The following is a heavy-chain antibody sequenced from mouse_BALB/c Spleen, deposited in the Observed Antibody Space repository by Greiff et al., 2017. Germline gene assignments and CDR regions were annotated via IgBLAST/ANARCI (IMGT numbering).Heavy chain of an antibody. D-gene: IGHD2-12*01. CDR3: ARGEDDFAY. V-gene: IGHV1-7*01. CDR1: GYTFTSYW. J-gene: IGHJ3*01. Sequence: QVQLKQSGAELAKPGASVKMSCKASGYTFTSYWMHWVKQRPGQGLEWIGYINPSTGYTEYNQKFKDKATLTADKSSSTAYMQLSSLTSEDSAVYYCARGEDDFAYWGQGTLVTVSA. CDR2: INPSTGYT.